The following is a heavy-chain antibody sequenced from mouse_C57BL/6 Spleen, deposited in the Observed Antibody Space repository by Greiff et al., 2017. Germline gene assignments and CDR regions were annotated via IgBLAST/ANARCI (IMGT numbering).Heavy chain of an antibody. V-gene: IGHV1-64*01. J-gene: IGHJ3*01. D-gene: IGHD2-3*01. CDR3: ARGYDGYYNRFAY. Sequence: QVQLQQPGAELVKPGASVKLSCKASGYTFTSYWMHWVKQRPGQGLEWIGMIHPNSGSTNYNETFKSKATLTVDKSSSTAYMQLSSLTSEDSAVYYCARGYDGYYNRFAYWGQGTLVTVSA. CDR1: GYTFTSYW. CDR2: IHPNSGST.